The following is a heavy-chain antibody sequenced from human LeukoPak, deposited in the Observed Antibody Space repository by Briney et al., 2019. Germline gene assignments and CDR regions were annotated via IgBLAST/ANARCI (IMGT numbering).Heavy chain of an antibody. CDR2: IYHSGSA. J-gene: IGHJ4*02. CDR1: GYSISSGYY. Sequence: SETLSLTCAVSGYSISSGYYWGWIRQPPGKGLEWIGSIYHSGSAYYNPSLKSRVTISVDTSKNQFSLKLSSVTAADTAVYYCARHVSPGTYEDYWGQGTLVTVSS. CDR3: ARHVSPGTYEDY. D-gene: IGHD1-26*01. V-gene: IGHV4-38-2*01.